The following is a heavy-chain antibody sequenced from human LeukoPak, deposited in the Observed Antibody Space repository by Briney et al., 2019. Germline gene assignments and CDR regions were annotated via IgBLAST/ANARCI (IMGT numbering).Heavy chain of an antibody. CDR2: INWNGGST. V-gene: IGHV3-20*04. Sequence: GGSLRLSCAASGFTFDDYGMSWVRQAPGKGPEWVSGINWNGGSTGYADSVKGRFTISRDNAKNSLYLQMNSLRAEDTALYYCARLDAYYYMDVWGKGTTVTVSS. CDR1: GFTFDDYG. D-gene: IGHD2-8*01. CDR3: ARLDAYYYMDV. J-gene: IGHJ6*03.